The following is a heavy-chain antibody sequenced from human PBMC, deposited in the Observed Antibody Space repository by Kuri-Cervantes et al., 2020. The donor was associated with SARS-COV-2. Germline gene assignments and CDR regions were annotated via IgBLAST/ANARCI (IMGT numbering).Heavy chain of an antibody. CDR2: INHSGST. CDR3: ARAAEYYFDY. V-gene: IGHV4-34*01. J-gene: IGHJ4*02. Sequence: SQTLSLTCAVYGGSFSGYYWSWIRQPPGKGLEWIGEINHSGSTNYNPSLKSRVTISVDTSKNQFSLKLSSVTAADTAVYYCARAAEYYFDYWGQGTLVTVSS. CDR1: GGSFSGYY.